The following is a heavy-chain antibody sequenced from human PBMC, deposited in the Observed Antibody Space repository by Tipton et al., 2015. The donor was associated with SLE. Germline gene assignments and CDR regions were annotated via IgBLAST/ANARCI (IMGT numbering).Heavy chain of an antibody. J-gene: IGHJ6*03. Sequence: TLSLTCTVSGGSISSSSYYWGWIRQPPGKGLEWIGSIYYSGSTYYNPSLKSRVTISVDTSKNQFSLKLGSVTAADTAVYYCARYYDFWSGYGYYYYYYMDVWGKGTTVTVSS. CDR3: ARYYDFWSGYGYYYYYYMDV. CDR2: IYYSGST. CDR1: GGSISSSSYY. D-gene: IGHD3-3*01. V-gene: IGHV4-39*07.